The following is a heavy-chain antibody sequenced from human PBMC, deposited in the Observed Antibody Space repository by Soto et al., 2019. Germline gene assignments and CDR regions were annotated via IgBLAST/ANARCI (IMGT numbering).Heavy chain of an antibody. D-gene: IGHD6-19*01. J-gene: IGHJ4*02. Sequence: SCKASGGTFSSYAISWVRQAPGKGLEWVSVLYSGGGTYYADSVKGRFTISRDNSKNTLYLQMDSLRNEDTAVYYCARFFGSGFDYWGQGTLVTVSS. CDR3: ARFFGSGFDY. CDR1: GGTFSSYA. CDR2: LYSGGGT. V-gene: IGHV3-23*03.